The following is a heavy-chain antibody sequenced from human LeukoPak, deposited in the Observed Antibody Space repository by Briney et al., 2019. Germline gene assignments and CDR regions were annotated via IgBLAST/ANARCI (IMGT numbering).Heavy chain of an antibody. CDR2: INSDGSWT. V-gene: IGHV3-74*01. CDR1: GNYW. J-gene: IGHJ4*02. D-gene: IGHD2/OR15-2a*01. CDR3: VSFYETY. Sequence: GGSLRLSCAASGNYWMHWVRQVPGKGLVWVSHINSDGSWTSYADSVKGRFTISKDNAKNTVYLQMNSLRAEDMAVYYCVSFYETYWGRGTLVTVSS.